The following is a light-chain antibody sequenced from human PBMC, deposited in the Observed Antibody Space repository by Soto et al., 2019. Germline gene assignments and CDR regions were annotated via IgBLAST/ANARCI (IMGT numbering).Light chain of an antibody. CDR3: QPYNSYWR. CDR2: DAS. J-gene: IGKJ1*01. CDR1: QTISSW. Sequence: IQMTHSPCTLSGYVKGRDAASCRASQTISSWLAWYQQKPGKAPKLLIYDASSLESGVPSRFSGSGSGTEFTLTICRPPPDDFATYYWQPYNSYWRFAQGTKVDIK. V-gene: IGKV1-5*01.